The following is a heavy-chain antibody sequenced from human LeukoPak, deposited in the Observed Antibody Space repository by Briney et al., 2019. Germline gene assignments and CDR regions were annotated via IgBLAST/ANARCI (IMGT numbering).Heavy chain of an antibody. CDR1: GFTFSTYP. J-gene: IGHJ3*02. CDR3: ARAQKYSYDAFDI. D-gene: IGHD4-11*01. Sequence: GGSLRLSCAASGFTFSTYPMHWVRQAPGKGLEWVAVISYDGSNKYNSDSVKGRFTVSRDNAKNSLYLQMNSLSAEDTAVYYCARAQKYSYDAFDIWGQGTMVTVSS. V-gene: IGHV3-30-3*01. CDR2: ISYDGSNK.